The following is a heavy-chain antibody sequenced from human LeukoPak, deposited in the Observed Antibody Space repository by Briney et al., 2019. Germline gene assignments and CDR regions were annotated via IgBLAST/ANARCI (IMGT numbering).Heavy chain of an antibody. D-gene: IGHD6-19*01. V-gene: IGHV3-7*01. CDR3: ARIGGSAWSGDY. Sequence: GGSLRLSCAASGFTFSSYWTNWVRQAPGKGLEWVANIKEDGSEKYHVDSVKGRFTISRDNAKNSLYLQMNSLRADDTAVYYCARIGGSAWSGDYWGQGTLVTVSS. J-gene: IGHJ4*02. CDR2: IKEDGSEK. CDR1: GFTFSSYW.